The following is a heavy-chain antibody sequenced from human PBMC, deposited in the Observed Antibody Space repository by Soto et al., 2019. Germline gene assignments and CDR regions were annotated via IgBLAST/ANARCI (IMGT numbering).Heavy chain of an antibody. CDR3: ARRMGTMLRGGIKDALDI. CDR1: GVSISSHY. Sequence: QVQLQESGPGLVKPSETLSLTCTVSGVSISSHYWSWIRQSPGKGLEWIGYIYYPARSTNYNPSRESRVTIAADTSKNQFSLKRTSVTAADTAVYYCARRMGTMLRGGIKDALDIWGQGTVVTVSS. V-gene: IGHV4-59*08. D-gene: IGHD3-10*01. J-gene: IGHJ3*02. CDR2: IYYPARST.